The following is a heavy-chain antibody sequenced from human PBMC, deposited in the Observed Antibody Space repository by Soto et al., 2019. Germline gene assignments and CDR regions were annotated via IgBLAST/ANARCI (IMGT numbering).Heavy chain of an antibody. D-gene: IGHD6-19*01. V-gene: IGHV4-61*01. J-gene: IGHJ4*02. CDR2: IYYSGST. CDR1: GGSVSSGSYY. Sequence: QVQLQESGPGLVKPSETLSLTCTVSGGSVSSGSYYWSWIRQPPGKGLEWIGYIYYSGSTNYNPSLKSRVTISVDTSKNQFSLKLSSVTAADTAVYYCARARYSSGGRFDYWGQGTLVTVSS. CDR3: ARARYSSGGRFDY.